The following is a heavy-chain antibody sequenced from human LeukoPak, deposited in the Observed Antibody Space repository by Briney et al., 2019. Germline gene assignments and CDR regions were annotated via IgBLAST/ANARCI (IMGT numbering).Heavy chain of an antibody. D-gene: IGHD2-2*03. CDR3: AIGYCSSTSCYSTAWDY. CDR1: GGTFSSYA. V-gene: IGHV1-69*05. CDR2: IIPIFGTA. Sequence: ASVKVSCKASGGTFSSYAISWVRQAPGQGLEWMGGIIPIFGTANYAQKFQGRATITTDESTSTAYMELSSLRSEDTAVYYCAIGYCSSTSCYSTAWDYWGQGTLVTVSS. J-gene: IGHJ4*02.